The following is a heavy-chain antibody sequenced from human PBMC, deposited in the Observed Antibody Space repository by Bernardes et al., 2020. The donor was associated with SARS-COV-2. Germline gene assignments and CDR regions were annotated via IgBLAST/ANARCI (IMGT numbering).Heavy chain of an antibody. Sequence: ETLSLTCAVSPGSFSGYYLTWIRQSPGKGLEWIGEINHGGNTYYNSSLKSRVTISLDTSKNHFSLEMKSVTAADSAVYYCARGGNGLFDFWNGYVYWGQGTQVTVSS. CDR3: ARGGNGLFDFWNGYVY. CDR1: PGSFSGYY. D-gene: IGHD3-3*01. V-gene: IGHV4-34*01. CDR2: INHGGNT. J-gene: IGHJ4*02.